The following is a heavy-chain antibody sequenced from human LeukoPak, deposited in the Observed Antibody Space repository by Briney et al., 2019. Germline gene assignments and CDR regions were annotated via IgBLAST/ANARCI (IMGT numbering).Heavy chain of an antibody. V-gene: IGHV3-23*01. Sequence: GGSLRLSCVGSGFTFRSHAMSWVRQAPEKGLEFVSGIYENGGTTYYADSVKGRFSISRDNSKNTLYLQMDSLRGEDTAVYYCATTDIVATISYFDYWGQGTLVTVSS. CDR3: ATTDIVATISYFDY. D-gene: IGHD5-12*01. J-gene: IGHJ4*02. CDR1: GFTFRSHA. CDR2: IYENGGTT.